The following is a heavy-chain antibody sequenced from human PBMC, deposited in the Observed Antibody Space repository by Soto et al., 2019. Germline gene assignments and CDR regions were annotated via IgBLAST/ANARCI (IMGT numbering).Heavy chain of an antibody. CDR3: ARSGSSPGYYFDY. D-gene: IGHD6-6*01. J-gene: IGHJ4*02. CDR2: IYSGGST. CDR1: GFTVSSNY. V-gene: IGHV3-53*01. Sequence: PGGSLRLSCAASGFTVSSNYMSWVRQAPGKGLEWVSVIYSGGSTYYADSVKGRFTISRDNSKNTLYLQMNSLRAEDTAVYYCARSGSSPGYYFDYWGQGTLVTVSS.